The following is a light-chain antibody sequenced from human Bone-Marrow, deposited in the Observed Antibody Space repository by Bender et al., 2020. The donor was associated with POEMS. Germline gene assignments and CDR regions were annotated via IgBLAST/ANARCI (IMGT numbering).Light chain of an antibody. V-gene: IGLV2-14*02. Sequence: QSALTQPASVSGSPGQSITISCTGTSSDVGSYDLVSWYQHHPGKAPKLLIYDVSNRPSGISNRFSGSKSGNTASLTISGLQAEDEADYYCNAYTRSSTLVFGGGTKLTV. CDR3: NAYTRSSTLV. CDR2: DVS. J-gene: IGLJ3*02. CDR1: SSDVGSYDL.